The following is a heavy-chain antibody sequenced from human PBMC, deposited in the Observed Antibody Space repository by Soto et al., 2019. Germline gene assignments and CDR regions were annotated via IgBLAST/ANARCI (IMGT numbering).Heavy chain of an antibody. CDR1: GFTFSSYW. J-gene: IGHJ6*02. D-gene: IGHD6-6*01. CDR2: IKQDGSEK. CDR3: ASPPRYSSSPIFDYYYGMDV. Sequence: EVQLVESGGGLVQPGGSLRLSCAASGFTFSSYWMSWVRQAPGKGLEWVANIKQDGSEKYYVDSVKGRFTISRDNAKNSLYLQMNSLRAEDTAVYYCASPPRYSSSPIFDYYYGMDVWGQGTTVTVSS. V-gene: IGHV3-7*03.